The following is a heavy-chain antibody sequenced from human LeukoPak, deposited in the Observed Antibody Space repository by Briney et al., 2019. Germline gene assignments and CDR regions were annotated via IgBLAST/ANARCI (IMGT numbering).Heavy chain of an antibody. CDR1: GGSLSSSSHY. J-gene: IGHJ4*02. D-gene: IGHD4/OR15-4a*01. CDR3: ARGIYDYLDS. CDR2: IYYSGNT. Sequence: SETLSLTCTVSGGSLSSSSHYWAWIRQPPGKGLEWIANIYYSGNTYYNPSLKSRFTISIDTSKNQFSMRLSSVTAANTAVYYCARGIYDYLDSWGQGTLVTVSS. V-gene: IGHV4-39*07.